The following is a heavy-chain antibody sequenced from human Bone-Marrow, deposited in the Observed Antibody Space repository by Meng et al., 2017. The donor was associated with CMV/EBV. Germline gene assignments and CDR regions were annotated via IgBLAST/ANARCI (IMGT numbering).Heavy chain of an antibody. D-gene: IGHD2-2*01. V-gene: IGHV1-69*02. CDR3: ASNIVVVPAAMDGDYYYDGMDV. Sequence: SVKIFCNAAGGTFSSYTISWMRQAPGQGLEWMGRSIPIRGIANYAQKFQGRVTITADKSTSTAYMEQSRLRSEDTAVYYCASNIVVVPAAMDGDYYYDGMDVWAQGTTATVPS. CDR1: GGTFSSYT. J-gene: IGHJ6*02. CDR2: SIPIRGIA.